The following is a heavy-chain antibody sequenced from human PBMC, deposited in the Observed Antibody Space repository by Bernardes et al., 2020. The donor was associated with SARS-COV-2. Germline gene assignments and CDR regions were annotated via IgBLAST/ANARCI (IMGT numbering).Heavy chain of an antibody. Sequence: GGSLRLSCAASGFTFSSYWMHWVRQVPGKGLVWVSGISDDGRGTTYADSVKGRFTISRDNAKNTLYLQMSSLRGEDTALYYCVRDYRYTPNLWGQGTLVTVSS. D-gene: IGHD3-16*02. CDR2: ISDDGRGT. V-gene: IGHV3-74*01. CDR3: VRDYRYTPNL. CDR1: GFTFSSYW. J-gene: IGHJ4*02.